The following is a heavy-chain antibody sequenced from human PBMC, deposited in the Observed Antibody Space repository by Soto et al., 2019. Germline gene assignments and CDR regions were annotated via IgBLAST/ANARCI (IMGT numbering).Heavy chain of an antibody. D-gene: IGHD6-6*01. V-gene: IGHV4-30-4*01. Sequence: SETLSLTCTVSGDSISSGGYYWSWIRQPPGKGLEWIAYISYSWTTFYNPSLRSRVSISADKCKNQFTLELKSVTVADTAVYYCGTVRASWYIDFWGQGTLVTVSS. CDR3: GTVRASWYIDF. CDR1: GDSISSGGYY. J-gene: IGHJ4*02. CDR2: ISYSWTT.